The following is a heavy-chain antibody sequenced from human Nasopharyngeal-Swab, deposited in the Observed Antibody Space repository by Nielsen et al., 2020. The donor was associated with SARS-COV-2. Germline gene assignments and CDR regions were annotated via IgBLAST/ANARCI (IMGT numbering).Heavy chain of an antibody. Sequence: SETLSLTCAVYGGSFSGHYWSWIRQPPGKGLEWIGEINHSGSTNYNPSLKSRVTISVDTSKNQFSLKLSFVTAADTAVYYCARGQPVTTFYYYYGMDVWGQGTTVTVSS. CDR2: INHSGST. D-gene: IGHD4-17*01. V-gene: IGHV4-34*01. CDR3: ARGQPVTTFYYYYGMDV. CDR1: GGSFSGHY. J-gene: IGHJ6*02.